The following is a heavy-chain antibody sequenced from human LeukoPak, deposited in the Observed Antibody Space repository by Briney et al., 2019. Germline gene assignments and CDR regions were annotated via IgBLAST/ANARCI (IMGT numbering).Heavy chain of an antibody. CDR3: ARDDDRGVTNFDP. D-gene: IGHD3-10*01. CDR2: ISYTGST. CDR1: GGSMSPYF. J-gene: IGHJ5*02. V-gene: IGHV4-59*01. Sequence: SETLSLTCTVSGGSMSPYFWSWFRQPPGKGLEWIGYISYTGSTIYRLSLKSRVTISVDTSKNQFSLQLTSVTAADTAVYYCARDDDRGVTNFDPWGQGTLVAVSS.